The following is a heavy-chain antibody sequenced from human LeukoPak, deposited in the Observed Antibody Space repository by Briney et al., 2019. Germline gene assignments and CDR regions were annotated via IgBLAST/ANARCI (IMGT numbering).Heavy chain of an antibody. V-gene: IGHV3-23*01. D-gene: IGHD6-19*01. CDR2: ISTTGGST. CDR1: GFTFSTYG. J-gene: IGHJ4*02. Sequence: GGSLRLSCAASGFTFSTYGMSWVRQAPGKGLEWVSSISTTGGSTQYSDSVKGRFTISRDNSKNTLYLQMNSLRAEDTAVYYCAKNKQWLFDYWGQGSLVTVSS. CDR3: AKNKQWLFDY.